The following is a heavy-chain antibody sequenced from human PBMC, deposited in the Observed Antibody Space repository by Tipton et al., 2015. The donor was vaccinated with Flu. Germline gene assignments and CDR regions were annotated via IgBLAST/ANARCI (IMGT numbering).Heavy chain of an antibody. CDR2: IYYSGST. CDR3: ARDPGIVGAINWFDP. Sequence: TLSLTCTVSGGSISSYYWSWIRQPPGKGLERIGYIYYSGSTNYNPSLKSRVTISVDTSKNQFSLKLSSVTAADTAVYYCARDPGIVGAINWFDPWGQGTLVTVSS. J-gene: IGHJ5*02. D-gene: IGHD1-26*01. V-gene: IGHV4-59*01. CDR1: GGSISSYY.